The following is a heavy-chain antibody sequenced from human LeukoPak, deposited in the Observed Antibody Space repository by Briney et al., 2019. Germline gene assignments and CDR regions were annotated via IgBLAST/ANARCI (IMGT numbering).Heavy chain of an antibody. J-gene: IGHJ4*02. CDR1: GFTFDDYA. CDR3: ARGYSGSTSCFANVCPNYFDY. V-gene: IGHV3-21*01. Sequence: PGGSLRLSCAASGFTFDDYAMHWVRQAPGKGLEWVSSISSSSSYIYYADSVKGRFTISRDNAKNSLYLQMNSLRAEDTAVYYCARGYSGSTSCFANVCPNYFDYWGQGTLVTVSS. D-gene: IGHD2-2*01. CDR2: ISSSSSYI.